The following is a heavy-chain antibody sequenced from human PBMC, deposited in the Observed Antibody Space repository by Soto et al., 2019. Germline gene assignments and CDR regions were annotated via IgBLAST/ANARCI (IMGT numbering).Heavy chain of an antibody. D-gene: IGHD2-2*01. J-gene: IGHJ4*02. Sequence: SETLSLTCTVSGGSISSYYWSWIRQPPGKGLEWIGYIYYSGSTNYNPSLKSRVTISVDTSKNQFSLKLSSVAAADTAVYYCARVIGKVPAANDYWGQGTLVTVSS. V-gene: IGHV4-59*01. CDR1: GGSISSYY. CDR2: IYYSGST. CDR3: ARVIGKVPAANDY.